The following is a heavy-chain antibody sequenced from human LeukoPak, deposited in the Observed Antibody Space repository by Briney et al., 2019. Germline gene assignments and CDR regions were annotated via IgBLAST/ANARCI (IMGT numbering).Heavy chain of an antibody. CDR1: GGSFGGYY. D-gene: IGHD3-10*01. V-gene: IGHV4-34*01. CDR2: INHSGST. J-gene: IGHJ6*03. CDR3: ARHVLGNWFGELSFSRLTNYYMDV. Sequence: SETLSLTCAVYGGSFGGYYWSWIRQPPGKGLEWIGEINHSGSTNYNPSLKSRVTISVDTSKNQFSLKLSSVTAADTAVYYCARHVLGNWFGELSFSRLTNYYMDVWGKGTTVTISS.